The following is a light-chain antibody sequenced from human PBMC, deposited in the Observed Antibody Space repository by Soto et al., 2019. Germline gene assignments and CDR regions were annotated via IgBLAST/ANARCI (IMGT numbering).Light chain of an antibody. CDR3: GTWDSSLSAGNV. CDR1: SSNIGNNY. Sequence: QSVLTQPPSVSAAPGQKVTISCSGSSSNIGNNYVSWYQQLPGTAPKLLIYDNNKRPSGIPDRFSGSKSGTSATLGITGLQTGDEADYYCGTWDSSLSAGNVFGTGTKLTVL. J-gene: IGLJ1*01. V-gene: IGLV1-51*01. CDR2: DNN.